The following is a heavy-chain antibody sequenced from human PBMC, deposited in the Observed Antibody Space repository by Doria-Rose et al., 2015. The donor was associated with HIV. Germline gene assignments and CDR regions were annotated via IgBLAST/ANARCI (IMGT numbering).Heavy chain of an antibody. J-gene: IGHJ4*02. CDR1: GYTFSSYG. CDR2: ISVYSGDT. Sequence: SVRVSCRASGYTFSSYGITWVRQAPGQGLEWLGWISVYSGDTKYAQKFQDRVTMTTDTSTTTAYMDLRSLTTDDTAFYYCARAKAYCSGGDCYLLGAYWGQGTLVTVSS. D-gene: IGHD2-21*02. V-gene: IGHV1-18*04. CDR3: ARAKAYCSGGDCYLLGAY.